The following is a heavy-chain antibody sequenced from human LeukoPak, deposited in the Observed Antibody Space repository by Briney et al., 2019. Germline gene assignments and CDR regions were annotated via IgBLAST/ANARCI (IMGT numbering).Heavy chain of an antibody. J-gene: IGHJ3*02. CDR3: ARGRLRFKWDDAFDI. Sequence: SVKVSCKASGGTFSSYAISWVRQAPGQGLEWMGGIIPIFGTANYAQKFQGRVTITADESTSTVYMELSSLRSEDTAVYYCARGRLRFKWDDAFDIWGQGTMVTVSS. CDR2: IIPIFGTA. CDR1: GGTFSSYA. V-gene: IGHV1-69*13. D-gene: IGHD3-3*01.